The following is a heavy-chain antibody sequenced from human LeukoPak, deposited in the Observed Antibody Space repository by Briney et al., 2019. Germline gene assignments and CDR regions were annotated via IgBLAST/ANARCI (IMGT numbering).Heavy chain of an antibody. CDR2: INHSGST. D-gene: IGHD3-3*01. CDR3: ARGSSGTYYDFWSGSHRRNYFDY. Sequence: LRLSCAASGFTFSDYYMSWIRQPPGKGLEWIGEINHSGSTNYNPSLKSRVTISVDTSKNQFSLKLSSVTAADTAVYYCARGSSGTYYDFWSGSHRRNYFDYWGQGTLVTVSS. J-gene: IGHJ4*02. CDR1: GFTFSDYY. V-gene: IGHV4-34*01.